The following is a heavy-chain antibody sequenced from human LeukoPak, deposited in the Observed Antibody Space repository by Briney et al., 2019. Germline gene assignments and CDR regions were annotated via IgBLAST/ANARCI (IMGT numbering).Heavy chain of an antibody. CDR1: GYAFSSYT. CDR3: ATLGTDDY. CDR2: INTNTGNP. D-gene: IGHD7-27*01. V-gene: IGHV7-4-1*02. J-gene: IGHJ4*02. Sequence: GASVKVSCKASGYAFSSYTMNWVRQAPGQGLEWMGWINTNTGNPTYAQGFTGRFVFSLDTSVSTAYLQISSPKAEDTAVYYCATLGTDDYWGQGTLVTVSS.